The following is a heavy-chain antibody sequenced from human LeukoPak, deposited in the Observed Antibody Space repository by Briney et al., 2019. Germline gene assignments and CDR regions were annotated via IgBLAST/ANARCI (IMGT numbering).Heavy chain of an antibody. CDR1: GGSISSYY. V-gene: IGHV4-59*01. CDR3: ARVRSAGYFDY. J-gene: IGHJ4*02. CDR2: IYYSGST. Sequence: PSETLSLTCTVSGGSISSYYWSWIRQPPGKGLEWIGYIYYSGSTNYNPSLKSRVTISVDTSKNQFSLKLSSVTAADTAVYYCARVRSAGYFDYWGQGTLVTVSS. D-gene: IGHD1-26*01.